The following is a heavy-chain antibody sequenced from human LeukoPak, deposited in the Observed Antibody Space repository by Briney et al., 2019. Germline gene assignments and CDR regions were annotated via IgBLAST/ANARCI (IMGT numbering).Heavy chain of an antibody. CDR3: AKDFIFARPMGSSSSSFDY. D-gene: IGHD6-13*01. CDR1: GFTFDDYA. CDR2: ISWNSGSI. Sequence: GRSPRLSCAASGFTFDDYAMHWVRQAPGKGLEWVSGISWNSGSIGYADSVKGRFTISRDNAKNSLYLQMNSLRAEDTALYYCAKDFIFARPMGSSSSSFDYWGQGTLVTVSS. J-gene: IGHJ4*02. V-gene: IGHV3-9*01.